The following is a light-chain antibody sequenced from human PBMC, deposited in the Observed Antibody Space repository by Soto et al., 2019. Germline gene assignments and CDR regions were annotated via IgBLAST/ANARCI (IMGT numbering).Light chain of an antibody. J-gene: IGLJ1*01. CDR3: TSFTSSTIPYV. Sequence: QSVLTQPASVSGSPGQSITISCTGTSSDVGRYNSVSWYQLHPGKAPRLVIFDVDYRPSGVSDRFSGSKSGNTASLTISGLQAEDEADYYCTSFTSSTIPYVFGTGTKVTVL. CDR2: DVD. CDR1: SSDVGRYNS. V-gene: IGLV2-14*03.